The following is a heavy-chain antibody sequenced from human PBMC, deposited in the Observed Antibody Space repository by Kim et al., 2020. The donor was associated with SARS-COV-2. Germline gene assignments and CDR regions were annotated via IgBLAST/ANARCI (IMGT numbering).Heavy chain of an antibody. CDR2: TRNKPTSYTT. J-gene: IGHJ4*01. CDR1: GFTFSDHY. CDR3: ARVKVGATTGYYFAY. Sequence: GGSLRLSCAASGFTFSDHYMDWVRQAPGKGLEWVGRTRNKPTSYTTEYAASVKGRFTISRDDSKNSLYLQMNSLKPEDTAVYYCARVKVGATTGYYFAY. D-gene: IGHD1-26*01. V-gene: IGHV3-72*01.